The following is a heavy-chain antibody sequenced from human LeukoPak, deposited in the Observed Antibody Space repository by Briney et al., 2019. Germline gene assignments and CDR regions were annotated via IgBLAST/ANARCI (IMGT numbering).Heavy chain of an antibody. Sequence: SETLSLTCTVYGGSFSGYFWSWIRQPPGKGLEWIGEIYHSGSTNYNPSLKSRVTISVDTSKNQFSLKLNSMTAADTAVYYCATRGVKTTRFDYWGQGILVTVSS. D-gene: IGHD1-1*01. CDR1: GGSFSGYF. CDR3: ATRGVKTTRFDY. V-gene: IGHV4-34*01. J-gene: IGHJ4*02. CDR2: IYHSGST.